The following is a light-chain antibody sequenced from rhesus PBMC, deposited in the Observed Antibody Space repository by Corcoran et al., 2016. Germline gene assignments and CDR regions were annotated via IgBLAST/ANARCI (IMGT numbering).Light chain of an antibody. CDR2: YAN. CDR1: QGISSY. V-gene: IGKV1-32*03. J-gene: IGKJ4*01. CDR3: QQGYNTPLT. Sequence: DIQMSQSPSSLSASVGDRVTITCRASQGISSYLYWYQQKPGKAPKILNNYANNLASGVPSMFSGSGSGTDYTLTISSLQPEDFATYYCQQGYNTPLTFGGGTKVEIK.